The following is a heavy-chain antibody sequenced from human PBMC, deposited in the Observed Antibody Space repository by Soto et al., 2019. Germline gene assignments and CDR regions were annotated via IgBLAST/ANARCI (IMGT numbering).Heavy chain of an antibody. D-gene: IGHD6-6*01. Sequence: VSVKSRITINRDTPKNQFSLQLNSVTPEDTAVYYCARQRISTRLPPYYGMDVWSQGTTVTVSS. CDR3: ARQRISTRLPPYYGMDV. J-gene: IGHJ6*02. V-gene: IGHV6-1*01.